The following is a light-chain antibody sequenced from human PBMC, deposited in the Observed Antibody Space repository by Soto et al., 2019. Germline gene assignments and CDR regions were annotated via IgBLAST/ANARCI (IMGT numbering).Light chain of an antibody. CDR1: QSVSNY. Sequence: EVVLTQSPATLSLSPGERATLSCRTSQSVSNYLLWYQQKPGQAPRLLIYDATIRATGIPARFSGSGSGTDFTLTISRLEPEDFAVYYCQQRQHLPPLSFGGGTKVAIK. CDR2: DAT. CDR3: QQRQHLPPLS. J-gene: IGKJ4*01. V-gene: IGKV3-11*01.